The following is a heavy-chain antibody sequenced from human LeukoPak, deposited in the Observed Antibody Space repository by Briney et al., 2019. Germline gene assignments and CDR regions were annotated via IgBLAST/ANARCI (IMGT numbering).Heavy chain of an antibody. Sequence: WVRQAPGKGLEWLGRTYYRSKWYNDYAVSVKSRIAINPDTSKNQFSLQLNSVTPEDTAVYYCARSHYGGNDYWGQGTLVTVSS. J-gene: IGHJ4*02. CDR2: TYYRSKWYN. V-gene: IGHV6-1*01. CDR3: ARSHYGGNDY. D-gene: IGHD4-17*01.